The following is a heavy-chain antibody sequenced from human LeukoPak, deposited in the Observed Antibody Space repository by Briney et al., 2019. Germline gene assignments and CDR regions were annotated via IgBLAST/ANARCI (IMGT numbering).Heavy chain of an antibody. V-gene: IGHV4-31*02. CDR2: IYYSGST. CDR3: ARDRGDYYDSSGAYGMDV. J-gene: IGHJ6*02. Sequence: LRLSCAASGFTFSSYGMHWVRQHPGKGLEWIGYIYYSGSTYYNPSLKSRVTISVDTSKNQFSLKLSSVTAADTAVYYCARDRGDYYDSSGAYGMDVWGQGTTVTVSS. D-gene: IGHD3-22*01. CDR1: GFTFSSYG.